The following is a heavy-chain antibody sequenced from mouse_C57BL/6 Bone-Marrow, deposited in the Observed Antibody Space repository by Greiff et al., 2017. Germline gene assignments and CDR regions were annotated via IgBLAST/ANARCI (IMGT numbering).Heavy chain of an antibody. Sequence: EVQRVESGGGLVQSGRSLRLSCATSGFTFSDFYMEWVRQAPGKGLEWIAASRNKANDYTTEYSASVKGRFIVSRDTSQSILYLQMNALRAEDTAIYYCARDAATVGSSWYFDVWGTGTTVTVSS. V-gene: IGHV7-1*01. CDR1: GFTFSDFY. D-gene: IGHD1-1*01. J-gene: IGHJ1*03. CDR3: ARDAATVGSSWYFDV. CDR2: SRNKANDYTT.